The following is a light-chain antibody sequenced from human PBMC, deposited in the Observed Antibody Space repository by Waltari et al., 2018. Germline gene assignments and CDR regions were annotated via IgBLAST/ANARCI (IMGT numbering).Light chain of an antibody. CDR3: QQYYSTPPIT. CDR1: QGISDY. V-gene: IGKV1-NL1*01. Sequence: DIQMTKSPSSLSASVGDKVTITCRASQGISDYLGWYQQKPGKAPKHLVYAASRLDTGVPSRFSGSGSGTEYTLTISSLQPEDFATYYCQQYYSTPPITFGGGTRVEIK. J-gene: IGKJ4*01. CDR2: AAS.